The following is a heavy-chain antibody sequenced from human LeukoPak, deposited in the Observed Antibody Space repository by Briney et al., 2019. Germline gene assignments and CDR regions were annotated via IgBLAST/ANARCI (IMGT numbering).Heavy chain of an antibody. CDR2: ISGSGGST. Sequence: GGSLRLSCAASGFTFSSYAMSWARKAPGKGLEWVSAISGSGGSTYYADSVKGRFTISRDNSKNTLYLQMNSLRAEDTAVYYCAKGGTGEYYYYGMDVWGQGTTVTVSS. CDR3: AKGGTGEYYYYGMDV. D-gene: IGHD7-27*01. CDR1: GFTFSSYA. J-gene: IGHJ6*02. V-gene: IGHV3-23*01.